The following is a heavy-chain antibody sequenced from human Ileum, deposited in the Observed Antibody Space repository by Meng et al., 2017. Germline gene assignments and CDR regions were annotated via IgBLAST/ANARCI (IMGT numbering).Heavy chain of an antibody. CDR1: GFNFSSYG. CDR2: IWYDGSNK. Sequence: VGLGGAVVHLGSSLASLWEASGFNFSSYGMHWVRQAPGKGLEWVAVIWYDGSNKYYADSVKGRFTISRDNSKNTLDLQMNSLRAEDTAVYYCARDSGGYNTWGQGTLVTVSS. D-gene: IGHD5-24*01. J-gene: IGHJ5*02. CDR3: ARDSGGYNT. V-gene: IGHV3-33*01.